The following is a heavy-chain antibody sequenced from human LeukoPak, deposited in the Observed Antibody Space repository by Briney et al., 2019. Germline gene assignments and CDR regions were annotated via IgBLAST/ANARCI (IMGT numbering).Heavy chain of an antibody. CDR2: INPNSGGT. CDR1: GYTFTGYY. CDR3: ARAPTPYYDFWSGYYPDPNWFDP. J-gene: IGHJ5*02. Sequence: ASVKVSCKAPGYTFTGYYMHWVRQAPGQGLEWMGWINPNSGGTNYAQKFQGWVTMTRDTSISTAYMELSRLRSDDTAVYYCARAPTPYYDFWSGYYPDPNWFDPWGQGTLVTVSS. D-gene: IGHD3-3*01. V-gene: IGHV1-2*04.